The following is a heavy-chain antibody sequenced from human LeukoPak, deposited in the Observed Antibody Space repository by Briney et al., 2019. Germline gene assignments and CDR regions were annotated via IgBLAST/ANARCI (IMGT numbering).Heavy chain of an antibody. CDR2: ISSSSSYI. Sequence: GGSLRLSCAASGFTFSSYSMNWVRQAPGKGLEWVSSISSSSSYIYYADSVKGRFTISRDNAKNSLYLQMNSLRAEDTAVYYCASGGYCSSTSCYVDYWGQGTQVTVSS. V-gene: IGHV3-21*01. D-gene: IGHD2-2*01. CDR1: GFTFSSYS. J-gene: IGHJ4*02. CDR3: ASGGYCSSTSCYVDY.